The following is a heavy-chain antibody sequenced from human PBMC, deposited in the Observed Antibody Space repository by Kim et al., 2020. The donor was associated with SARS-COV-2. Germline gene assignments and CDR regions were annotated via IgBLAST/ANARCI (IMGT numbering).Heavy chain of an antibody. CDR2: IYYSGST. D-gene: IGHD3-22*01. CDR3: ERHNRVNMIVVVIPKNYFDY. V-gene: IGHV4-39*01. J-gene: IGHJ4*02. Sequence: SETLSLTCTVSGGSISSSSYYWRWIRQPPGKGLEWIGSIYYSGSTYYNPSLKSRVTISVDTSKNQFSLKLSSVTAADTAVYYCERHNRVNMIVVVIPKNYFDYVGQGTLVTVS. CDR1: GGSISSSSYY.